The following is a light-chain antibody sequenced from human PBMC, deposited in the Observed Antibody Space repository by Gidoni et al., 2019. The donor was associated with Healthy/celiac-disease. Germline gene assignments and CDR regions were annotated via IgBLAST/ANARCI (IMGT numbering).Light chain of an antibody. CDR3: HQRSNWSIT. CDR2: DAS. CDR1: QSVSSY. J-gene: IGKJ5*01. Sequence: EIVLTQSPATLSLSPGERATLSCRASQSVSSYLAWYQQKPGQAPRLLIYDASNRATGIPARFSGSGSGTDFTLNISSLEPEDFAVYYCHQRSNWSITFGQGTRLEIK. V-gene: IGKV3-11*01.